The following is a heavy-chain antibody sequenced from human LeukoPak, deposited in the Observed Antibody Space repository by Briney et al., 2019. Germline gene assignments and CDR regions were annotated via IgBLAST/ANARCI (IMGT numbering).Heavy chain of an antibody. V-gene: IGHV1-69*05. CDR2: IIPIFGTA. D-gene: IGHD4-17*01. CDR3: ARSENYGDYGTYYYYYMDV. J-gene: IGHJ6*03. CDR1: GGTFSSYA. Sequence: SVKVSCKASGGTFSSYAISWVRQAPGQGLEWMRGIIPIFGTANYAQKFQGRVTITTDESTSTAYMELSSLRSEDTAVYYCARSENYGDYGTYYYYYMDVWGKGTTVTVSS.